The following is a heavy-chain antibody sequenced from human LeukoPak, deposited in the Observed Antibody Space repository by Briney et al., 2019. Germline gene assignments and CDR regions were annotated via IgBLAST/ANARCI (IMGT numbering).Heavy chain of an antibody. D-gene: IGHD3-10*01. Sequence: SETLSLTCSVSGGAISRYYWSWIRQPPGKGLEWIGYIYYSGSTNYNPSLKSRVTISVDTSKNQFSLKLSSVTAADTAVYYCARVRVVRGVTYYMDVWGKGTTVTISS. CDR3: ARVRVVRGVTYYMDV. J-gene: IGHJ6*03. CDR1: GGAISRYY. V-gene: IGHV4-59*01. CDR2: IYYSGST.